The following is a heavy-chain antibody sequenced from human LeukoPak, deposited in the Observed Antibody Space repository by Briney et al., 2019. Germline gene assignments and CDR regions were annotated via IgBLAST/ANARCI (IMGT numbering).Heavy chain of an antibody. J-gene: IGHJ4*02. CDR3: ATYADYGGRWRLDY. Sequence: VTSLSLYCAASGFTFTKYAMHWLRQAQGKGLEWVALISKDGSYEDYVDSVKGRFTISRDNSKNTVSVQMNTLRGEDTGVYYCATYADYGGRWRLDYWGQGNLVTV. CDR2: ISKDGSYE. CDR1: GFTFTKYA. V-gene: IGHV3-30*03. D-gene: IGHD4-23*01.